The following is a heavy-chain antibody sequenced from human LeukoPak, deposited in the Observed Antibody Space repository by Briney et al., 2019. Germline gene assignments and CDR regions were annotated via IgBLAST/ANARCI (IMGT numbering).Heavy chain of an antibody. CDR2: INSDGIST. CDR3: ARDRGSYTNWFDP. V-gene: IGHV3-74*01. D-gene: IGHD1-26*01. CDR1: GFTFSDYW. J-gene: IGHJ5*02. Sequence: GGSLRLSCAASGFTFSDYWMHWVRQAPGKGLVWVSRINSDGISTNYADSVKGGFTISRDNAKNTLYLQMNSLRAEDTAVYYCARDRGSYTNWFDPWGQGTLVTVSS.